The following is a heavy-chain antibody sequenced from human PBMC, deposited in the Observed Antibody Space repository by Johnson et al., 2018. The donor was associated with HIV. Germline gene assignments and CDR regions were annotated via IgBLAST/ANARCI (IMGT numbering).Heavy chain of an antibody. CDR3: ARDWSWRGSLKGGGAFDI. Sequence: VQLVESGGGLVQPGGSLRLSCGASGFTFSDYWMSWVRQAPGKGLEWVASIKYDGSDKYYADSVKGRFTISRDNSENTLYLRMNSLRAEDTAVFFCARDWSWRGSLKGGGAFDIWGQGTLVTVSA. J-gene: IGHJ3*02. D-gene: IGHD1-26*01. CDR1: GFTFSDYW. V-gene: IGHV3-7*01. CDR2: IKYDGSDK.